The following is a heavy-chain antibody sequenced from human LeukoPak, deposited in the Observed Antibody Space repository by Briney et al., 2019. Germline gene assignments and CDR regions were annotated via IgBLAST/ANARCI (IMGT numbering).Heavy chain of an antibody. J-gene: IGHJ4*02. CDR2: ISSSNSYI. CDR3: AREMGL. V-gene: IGHV3-21*01. D-gene: IGHD5-24*01. Sequence: GGSLRLSCAASGFTFSSYWMHWVRQAPGKGLEWVSSISSSNSYIYYADSVKGRFTISRDNAKNSLYLQMNSLRAEDTAVYYCAREMGLWGQGTLVTVSS. CDR1: GFTFSSYW.